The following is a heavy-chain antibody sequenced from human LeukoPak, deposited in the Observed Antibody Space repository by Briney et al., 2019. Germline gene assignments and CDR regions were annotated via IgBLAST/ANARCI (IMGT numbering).Heavy chain of an antibody. J-gene: IGHJ4*02. CDR3: ARDRTYYYDSSGYYDY. D-gene: IGHD3-22*01. CDR1: GFTFSSYS. Sequence: PGGSLRLSCAAPGFTFSSYSMNWVRQAPGKGLEWVSSISSSSSYIYYADSVKGRFTISRDNAKNSLYLQMNSLRAEDTAVYYCARDRTYYYDSSGYYDYWGQGTLVTVSS. CDR2: ISSSSSYI. V-gene: IGHV3-21*01.